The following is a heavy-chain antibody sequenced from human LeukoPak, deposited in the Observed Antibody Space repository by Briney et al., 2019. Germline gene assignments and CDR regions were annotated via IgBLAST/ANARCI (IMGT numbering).Heavy chain of an antibody. CDR1: GGSVSSGSYY. Sequence: SETLSLTCTVSGGSVSSGSYYWSWIRQPPGKGLEWIGYIYYSGSTNYNPSLKSRVTISVDTSKNQFSLKLSSVTAADTAVYYCARGSYGMDVWGQGTTVTVSS. J-gene: IGHJ6*02. CDR3: ARGSYGMDV. CDR2: IYYSGST. V-gene: IGHV4-61*01.